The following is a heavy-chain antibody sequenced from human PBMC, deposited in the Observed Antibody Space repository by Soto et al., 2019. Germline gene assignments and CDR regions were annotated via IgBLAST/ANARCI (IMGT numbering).Heavy chain of an antibody. D-gene: IGHD1-7*01. CDR2: IWYDGSNK. CDR3: ARGPNYTPLDY. V-gene: IGHV3-33*01. Sequence: QVQLVESGGGVVQPGRSLRLSCAASGFTFSSYGMHWVRQAPGKGLEWVAVIWYDGSNKYYADSVKGRFTISRDNSKNTLYLQMNSLRAEGTDVFYCARGPNYTPLDYWGQRTLVTVSS. CDR1: GFTFSSYG. J-gene: IGHJ4*02.